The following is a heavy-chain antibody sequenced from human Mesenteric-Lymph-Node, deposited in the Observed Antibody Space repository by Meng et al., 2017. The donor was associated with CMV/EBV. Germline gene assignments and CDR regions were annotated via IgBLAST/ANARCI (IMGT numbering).Heavy chain of an antibody. V-gene: IGHV3-7*01. D-gene: IGHD1-26*01. CDR3: ARDPAFGAMDY. J-gene: IGHJ4*02. Sequence: GESLKISCVGSGFSFSSSWMSWIRRAPGKGLEWVADMNPSGDRRVYVDSVKGRFTISRDNAENSLHLEMNNLRTEDTAVYYCARDPAFGAMDYWGRGALVTVSS. CDR1: GFSFSSSW. CDR2: MNPSGDRR.